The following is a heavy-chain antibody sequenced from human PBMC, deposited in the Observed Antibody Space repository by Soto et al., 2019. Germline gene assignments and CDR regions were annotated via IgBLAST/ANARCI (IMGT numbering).Heavy chain of an antibody. V-gene: IGHV4-34*01. Sequence: QVQLQQWGAGLLKPSETLSLTCAVYGGSFSGYYWSWIRQPPGKGLEWIGEINHSGSTNYNPSLTSRVTITGDTSKDQFSLKLSSVTAADTAVYYCARGLVFDPWGQGTLVTVSS. CDR3: ARGLVFDP. CDR1: GGSFSGYY. D-gene: IGHD2-15*01. J-gene: IGHJ5*02. CDR2: INHSGST.